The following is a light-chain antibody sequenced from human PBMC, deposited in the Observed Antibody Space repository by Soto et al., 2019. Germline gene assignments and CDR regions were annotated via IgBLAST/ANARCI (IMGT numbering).Light chain of an antibody. J-gene: IGKJ1*01. CDR1: QVISNY. CDR2: AAS. V-gene: IGKV1-27*01. Sequence: DIQMTQSPSSLSASVGDRVTITCRASQVISNYLAWYQQKPGKVPKLLIYAASTLQSGVPSRFSGSGSGTDFTLTISSLQPEDVATYYCQKYNRAPWTFGQGTKVEIK. CDR3: QKYNRAPWT.